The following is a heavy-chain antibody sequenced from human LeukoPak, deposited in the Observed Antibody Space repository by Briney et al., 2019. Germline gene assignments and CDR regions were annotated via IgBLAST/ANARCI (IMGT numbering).Heavy chain of an antibody. J-gene: IGHJ5*02. CDR3: ARDRIPPFGFGELSREAWGINWFDP. D-gene: IGHD3-10*01. Sequence: SQTLSLTCALSGDSVSSNSAAWTWIRQSPSRGLEWLGRTYYRSKWYNDYAVSVKSRITINPDTSKNQFSLQLNSVTPEDTAVYYCARDRIPPFGFGELSREAWGINWFDPWGQGTLVTVSS. CDR1: GDSVSSNSAA. CDR2: TYYRSKWYN. V-gene: IGHV6-1*01.